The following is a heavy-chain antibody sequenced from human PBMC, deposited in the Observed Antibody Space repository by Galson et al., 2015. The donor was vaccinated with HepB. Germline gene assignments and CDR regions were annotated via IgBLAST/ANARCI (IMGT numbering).Heavy chain of an antibody. CDR2: IIPILGIA. Sequence: SVKVSCKASGVTFSSYTISWVRQAPGQGLEWMGRIIPILGIANYAQKFQGRVTITADKSTSTAYMELSSLRSEDTAVYYCARLPYYDFWSGSDTRPHVDWGQGTLVTVSS. J-gene: IGHJ4*02. CDR3: ARLPYYDFWSGSDTRPHVD. CDR1: GVTFSSYT. V-gene: IGHV1-69*02. D-gene: IGHD3-3*01.